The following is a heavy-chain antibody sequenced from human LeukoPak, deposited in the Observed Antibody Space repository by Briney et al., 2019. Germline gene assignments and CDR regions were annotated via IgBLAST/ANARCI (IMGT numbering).Heavy chain of an antibody. V-gene: IGHV3-23*01. Sequence: GGSLRLSCAASGFTFSSYAMSWVRQAPGKGLEWVSSISGSAFSTYYADSVKGRFTISRDNAKNLLYLQMNSLRAEDTAVYYCARAEAYYGAYWGQGTLVTVSS. CDR2: ISGSAFST. CDR1: GFTFSSYA. CDR3: ARAEAYYGAY. J-gene: IGHJ4*02.